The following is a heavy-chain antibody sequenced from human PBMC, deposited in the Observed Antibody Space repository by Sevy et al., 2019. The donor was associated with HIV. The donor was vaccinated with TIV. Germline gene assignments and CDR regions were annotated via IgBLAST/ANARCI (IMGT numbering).Heavy chain of an antibody. CDR2: ISYDGSYI. D-gene: IGHD3-9*01. V-gene: IGHV3-30*03. J-gene: IGHJ4*02. CDR3: ARDSGYSVAWSVGQ. Sequence: GGSLRLSCAASGFTFSAHAMHWVRQAPGKGLEWVAVISYDGSYISYAESGKGRFTISRDDSKDTLYLQMNSLTAEDTALYYCARDSGYSVAWSVGQWGQGSLVTVSS. CDR1: GFTFSAHA.